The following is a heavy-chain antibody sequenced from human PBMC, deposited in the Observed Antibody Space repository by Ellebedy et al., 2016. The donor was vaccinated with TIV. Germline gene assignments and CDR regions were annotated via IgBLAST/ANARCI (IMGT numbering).Heavy chain of an antibody. CDR3: ARDMSYGDYDY. CDR2: IYSGGST. CDR1: GFTVSRNY. V-gene: IGHV3-53*01. Sequence: PGGSLRLSCAASGFTVSRNYMSWVRQAPGKGLEWVSVIYSGGSTYYADSVKGRFTISRDNSKNTLYLQMNSLRAEDTAVYYCARDMSYGDYDYWGQGTLVTVSS. D-gene: IGHD4-17*01. J-gene: IGHJ4*02.